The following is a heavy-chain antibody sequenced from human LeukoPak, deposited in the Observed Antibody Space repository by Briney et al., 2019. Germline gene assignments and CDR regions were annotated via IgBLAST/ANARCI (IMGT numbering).Heavy chain of an antibody. J-gene: IGHJ4*02. Sequence: GGSLRLSCAASGFTFSGSAMHWVRQASGRGLEWVGRIRSKANSYATAYAASVKGRFTISRDDSKNTAYLQMNSLKTEDTAVYYCTRHTGIDYWGQGTLVTVSS. CDR1: GFTFSGSA. D-gene: IGHD3-10*01. V-gene: IGHV3-73*01. CDR3: TRHTGIDY. CDR2: IRSKANSYAT.